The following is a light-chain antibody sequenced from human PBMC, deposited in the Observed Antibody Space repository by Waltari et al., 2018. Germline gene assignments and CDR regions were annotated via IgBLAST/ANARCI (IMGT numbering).Light chain of an antibody. J-gene: IGLJ3*02. CDR2: SNN. CDR3: APWDDSLNGWV. CDR1: SSHIGSNT. V-gene: IGLV1-44*01. Sequence: QSVLTQPPSASGTPGQRVTISCSGSSSHIGSNTVNWYQQLPGAAPKLLIYSNNQRPSGGPDRFSGSKSGTSASLAIDGLQSEDEADYYCAPWDDSLNGWVFGGGTKLTVL.